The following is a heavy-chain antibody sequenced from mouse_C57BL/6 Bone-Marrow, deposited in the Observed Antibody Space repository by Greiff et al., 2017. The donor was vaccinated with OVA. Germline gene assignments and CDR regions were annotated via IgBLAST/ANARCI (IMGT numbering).Heavy chain of an antibody. V-gene: IGHV1-81*01. Sequence: QVQLKESGAELARPGASVKLSCKASGYTFTSYGISWVKQRTGQGLEWIGEIYPRSGNTYYNEKFKGKATLTADKSSSTAYMELRSLTSEDSAVYFCAREALWAYWGQGTLVTVSA. CDR3: AREALWAY. CDR2: IYPRSGNT. J-gene: IGHJ3*01. D-gene: IGHD1-1*02. CDR1: GYTFTSYG.